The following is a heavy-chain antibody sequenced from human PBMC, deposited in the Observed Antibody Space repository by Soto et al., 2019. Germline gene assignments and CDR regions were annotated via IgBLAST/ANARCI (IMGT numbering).Heavy chain of an antibody. V-gene: IGHV3-15*07. CDR3: TTGTKVTRLYYYFGMDV. D-gene: IGHD1-1*01. J-gene: IGHJ6*02. Sequence: GGSLRLSCAASGFTFNNGWMNWVRQAPGKGLEWVGRIKSKTDGGTTDYAAPVQGRFTISRDDSKNTLSLVMNSLKNEDTAVYYCTTGTKVTRLYYYFGMDVWGQGTTVTVSS. CDR2: IKSKTDGGTT. CDR1: GFTFNNGW.